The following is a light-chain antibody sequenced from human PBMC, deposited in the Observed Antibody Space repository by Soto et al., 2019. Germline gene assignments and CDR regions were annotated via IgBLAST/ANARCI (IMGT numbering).Light chain of an antibody. V-gene: IGKV3-20*01. J-gene: IGKJ1*01. Sequence: IVLMQSPGTLSLSHGERATLSCRASQSVSSRSLAWYQQKLVQSPRLLIHDASSSATGIPERFSGSGSGTDFTLSIRRVEDEAFDVYSSQQYGGSPQTFGPGTKVDIK. CDR3: QQYGGSPQT. CDR2: DAS. CDR1: QSVSSRS.